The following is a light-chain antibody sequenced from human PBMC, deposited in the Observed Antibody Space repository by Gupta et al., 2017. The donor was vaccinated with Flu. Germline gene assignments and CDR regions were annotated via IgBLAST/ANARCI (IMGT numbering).Light chain of an antibody. Sequence: DIVLTQSPGPLSLSPGERATLSCRASQSVSSSYLAWYQQKPGQAPRLLISGPSTRATGITDRFSASGSGTEFTLTITRLEPEDFAVYSCQQYHDSPFTFGHGTKVD. CDR3: QQYHDSPFT. CDR2: GPS. CDR1: QSVSSSY. V-gene: IGKV3-20*01. J-gene: IGKJ3*01.